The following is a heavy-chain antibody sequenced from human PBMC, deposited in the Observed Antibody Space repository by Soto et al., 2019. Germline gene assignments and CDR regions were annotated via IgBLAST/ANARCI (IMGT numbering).Heavy chain of an antibody. D-gene: IGHD4-17*01. V-gene: IGHV3-23*01. CDR1: GFTFSNYA. Sequence: EVRLLESGGGLVQPGGSLRLSCAASGFTFSNYAMSWVRQAPGKGLEWVSSISGGGNSTYYADSVQGRFAISRDISKNTLFLQMNGLSAEDTAVYYCAKDWKDFGDYRSPFDYWGPGTLVTVSS. CDR3: AKDWKDFGDYRSPFDY. J-gene: IGHJ4*02. CDR2: ISGGGNST.